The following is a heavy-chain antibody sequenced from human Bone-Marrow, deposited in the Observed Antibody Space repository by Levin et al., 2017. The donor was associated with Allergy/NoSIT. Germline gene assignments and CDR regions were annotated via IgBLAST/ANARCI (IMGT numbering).Heavy chain of an antibody. D-gene: IGHD6-25*01. CDR1: GASISSGDSY. CDR3: ARGRGAYHAAQANPVDY. V-gene: IGHV4-30-4*01. CDR2: IYYSGGT. J-gene: IGHJ4*02. Sequence: SETLSLTCTVSGASISSGDSYWTWIRQPPGKGLEWIGHIYYSGGTYYNPTLLRRISISLDTSKNRFSLRLTSVTAADTAVYYCARGRGAYHAAQANPVDYWGQGTLVSVSS.